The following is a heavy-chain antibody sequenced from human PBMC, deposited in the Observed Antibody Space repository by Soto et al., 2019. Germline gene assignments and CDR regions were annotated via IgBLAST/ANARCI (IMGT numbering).Heavy chain of an antibody. CDR1: ASIFKGHG. CDR2: IRYDGSDE. J-gene: IGHJ4*02. Sequence: GGSLRLSCAASASIFKGHGMHWVRQAPGKGLEWVAIIRYDGSDEHYGDSVKGRFTIPRDNSKNMLYLQMNSLRAEDTAVYYCARDGVGATTFFGFLDYWGQGTLVTVSS. D-gene: IGHD1-26*01. V-gene: IGHV3-33*08. CDR3: ARDGVGATTFFGFLDY.